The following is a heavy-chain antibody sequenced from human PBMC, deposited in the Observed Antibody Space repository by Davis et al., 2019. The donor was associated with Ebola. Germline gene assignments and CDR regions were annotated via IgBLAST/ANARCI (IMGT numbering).Heavy chain of an antibody. J-gene: IGHJ5*02. CDR2: INHSGST. CDR1: GGSISSGGYY. V-gene: IGHV4-39*07. CDR3: ARARFLEWRRGWFDP. Sequence: SETLSLTCTVSGGSISSGGYYWSWIRQPPGKGLEWIGEINHSGSTNYNPSLKSRVTISVDTSKNQFSLKLSSVTAADTAVYYCARARFLEWRRGWFDPWGQGTLVTVSS. D-gene: IGHD3-3*01.